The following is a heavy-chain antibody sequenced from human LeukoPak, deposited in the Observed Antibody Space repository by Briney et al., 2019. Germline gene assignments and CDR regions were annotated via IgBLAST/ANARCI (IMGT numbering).Heavy chain of an antibody. Sequence: KPGGSQRLSCAASGFTFSSYSMNWVRQAPGKGLEWVSSISSSSSYIYYADSVKGRFTISRDNAKNSLYLQMNSLRAEDTAVYYCARDSGGYCSGGSCYFDYWGQGTLVTVSS. CDR3: ARDSGGYCSGGSCYFDY. J-gene: IGHJ4*02. V-gene: IGHV3-21*01. CDR1: GFTFSSYS. CDR2: ISSSSSYI. D-gene: IGHD2-15*01.